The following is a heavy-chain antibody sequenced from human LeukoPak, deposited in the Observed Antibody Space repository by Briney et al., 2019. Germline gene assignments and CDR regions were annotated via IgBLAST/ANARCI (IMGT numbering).Heavy chain of an antibody. D-gene: IGHD4-17*01. CDR1: GYSFTSYW. J-gene: IGHJ5*02. V-gene: IGHV5-51*01. CDR3: ARQSAYGFDP. Sequence: GESLKISCKGSGYSFTSYWIGWVRQMPGKGLEWMGIIYHGDSDTRYSPAFQGQVTISADKSISTAYMQWRSLKASDTAMYYCARQSAYGFDPWGQGTLVTVSS. CDR2: IYHGDSDT.